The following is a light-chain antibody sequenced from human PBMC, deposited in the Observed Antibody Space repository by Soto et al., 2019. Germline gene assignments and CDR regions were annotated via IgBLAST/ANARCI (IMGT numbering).Light chain of an antibody. CDR1: SSDVGGYNY. J-gene: IGLJ2*01. CDR3: SSYTSSSTLVV. CDR2: EVS. Sequence: QSVLTQPASVSGSPGQSITISCTGSSSDVGGYNYVSWYQQHPGKAPKLIMYEVSNRPSGVSNRFSGSKSGNTASLTISGLQAEDEADYYCSSYTSSSTLVVLGGGTKVTVL. V-gene: IGLV2-14*01.